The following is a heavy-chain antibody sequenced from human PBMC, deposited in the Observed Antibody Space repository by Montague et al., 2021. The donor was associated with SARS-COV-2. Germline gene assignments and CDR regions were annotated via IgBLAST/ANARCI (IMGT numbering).Heavy chain of an antibody. J-gene: IGHJ4*02. CDR3: ARIRDYDILTGSYSGFDY. CDR1: GFSLSPSGMC. V-gene: IGHV2-70*01. D-gene: IGHD3-9*01. CDR2: IDRDDDK. Sequence: PALVKPTQTLTLTCTFSGFSLSPSGMCVSWIRQPPGKALGWLALIDRDDDKYYSTSLKTRLTISKDTSKNQVVLTMTNMDPVDTATYYCARIRDYDILTGSYSGFDYWGQGTLVTVSS.